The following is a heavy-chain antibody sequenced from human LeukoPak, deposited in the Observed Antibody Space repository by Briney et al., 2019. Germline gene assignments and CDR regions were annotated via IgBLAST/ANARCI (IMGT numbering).Heavy chain of an antibody. J-gene: IGHJ4*02. CDR3: AKDPGEYGDYYYFDY. V-gene: IGHV3-30*18. CDR2: ISYDGSNK. CDR1: GFTFSSYG. Sequence: GRSLRLSCAASGFTFSSYGMHWVRQAPGKGLEWVAVISYDGSNKYYVDSVKGRFTISRDNSKNTLYLQMNSLRAEDTAVYYCAKDPGEYGDYYYFDYWGQGTLVTVSS. D-gene: IGHD4-17*01.